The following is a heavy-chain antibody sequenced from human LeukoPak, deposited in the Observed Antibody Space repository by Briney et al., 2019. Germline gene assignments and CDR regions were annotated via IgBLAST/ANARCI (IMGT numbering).Heavy chain of an antibody. Sequence: GRSLRLSCAASGFTFSVYYMRWIRQAPGKGLEWVSYISSSSSYTNYADSVKGRFTISRDNAKNSLYLQMNSLRAEDTAVYYCARLFDYWGQGTLVTVSS. CDR2: ISSSSSYT. CDR3: ARLFDY. J-gene: IGHJ4*02. V-gene: IGHV3-11*06. CDR1: GFTFSVYY.